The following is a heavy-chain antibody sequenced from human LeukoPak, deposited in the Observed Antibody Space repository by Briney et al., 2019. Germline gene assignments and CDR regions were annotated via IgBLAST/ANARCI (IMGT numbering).Heavy chain of an antibody. Sequence: PSETLSLTCTVSGGSISSYYWSWIRQPPGKGLEWIGYIYYSGSTNYNPSLKSRVTISVDTSKNQFSLKLSSVTAADTAVYYCARHRAKEAFDIWGQGTMVTVSS. CDR3: ARHRAKEAFDI. J-gene: IGHJ3*02. CDR1: GGSISSYY. V-gene: IGHV4-59*01. CDR2: IYYSGST.